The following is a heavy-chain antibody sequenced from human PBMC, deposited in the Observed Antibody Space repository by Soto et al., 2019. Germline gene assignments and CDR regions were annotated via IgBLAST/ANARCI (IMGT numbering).Heavy chain of an antibody. CDR3: VRSSPFDY. Sequence: GGSLRPSCAASGFTFSSYAMHWVRQAPGKGLEWVAVISYDGSNKYYADSVKGRFTISRDNSKNTLYLQMNSLRAEDTAVYYCVRSSPFDYWGQGTLVTVSS. V-gene: IGHV3-30-3*01. CDR2: ISYDGSNK. CDR1: GFTFSSYA. J-gene: IGHJ4*02.